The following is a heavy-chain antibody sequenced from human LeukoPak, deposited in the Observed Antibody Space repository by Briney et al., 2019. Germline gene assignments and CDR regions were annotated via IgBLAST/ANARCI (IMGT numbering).Heavy chain of an antibody. CDR1: GGSISSSSYY. CDR3: ARGDCSGGSCYLFDY. CDR2: IYYSGST. Sequence: SETLSLTCTVSGGSISSSSYYWGWIRQPPGKGLEWIGSIYYSGSTYYNPSLKSRVTISVDTSKNQSSLKLSSVTAADTAVYYCARGDCSGGSCYLFDYWGQGALVTVSS. J-gene: IGHJ4*02. V-gene: IGHV4-39*01. D-gene: IGHD2-15*01.